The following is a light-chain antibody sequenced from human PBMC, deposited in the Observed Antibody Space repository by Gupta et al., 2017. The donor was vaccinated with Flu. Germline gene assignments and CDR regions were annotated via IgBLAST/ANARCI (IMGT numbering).Light chain of an antibody. CDR1: QSVSSNY. J-gene: IGKJ2*01. Sequence: EIVLTQSPGTLSLSPRERATLSCRASQSVSSNYLGWYQQKPGQAPRLLIYGVSSRATGIPDRFSGSGSGTDFTLTISRLEPEDFAVYYCQQYDNSPPYTFGQGTKLEIK. CDR2: GVS. CDR3: QQYDNSPPYT. V-gene: IGKV3-20*01.